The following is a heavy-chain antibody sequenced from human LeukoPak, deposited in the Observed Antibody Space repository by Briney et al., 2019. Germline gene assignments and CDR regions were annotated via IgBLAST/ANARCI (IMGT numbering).Heavy chain of an antibody. V-gene: IGHV4-59*01. CDR1: GGSISSYY. CDR2: IYYSGST. CDR3: ARGDLMITFGGVIASGYFDY. D-gene: IGHD3-16*02. Sequence: SETLSLTCTVSGGSISSYYWSWIRQPPGKGLEWIGYIYYSGSTNYNPSLKSRVTISVDTSKNQFSLKLSSVTAADTAVYYCARGDLMITFGGVIASGYFDYWGQGTLVTVSS. J-gene: IGHJ4*02.